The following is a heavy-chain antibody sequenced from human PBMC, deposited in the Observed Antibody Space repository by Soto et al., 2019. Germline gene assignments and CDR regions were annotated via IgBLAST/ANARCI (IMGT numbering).Heavy chain of an antibody. CDR1: GFTFSSYS. V-gene: IGHV3-21*01. D-gene: IGHD3-22*01. CDR3: ARDYYDSSGYLAPLDY. CDR2: ISGSSSYI. J-gene: IGHJ4*02. Sequence: EVQLVESGGGLVKPGGSLRLSCAASGFTFSSYSMNWVRQAPGKGLEWVSSISGSSSYIYYADSVKGRFTISRDNAKNSPYLQMNSLRAEDTAVYNCARDYYDSSGYLAPLDYWGQGTLVTVSS.